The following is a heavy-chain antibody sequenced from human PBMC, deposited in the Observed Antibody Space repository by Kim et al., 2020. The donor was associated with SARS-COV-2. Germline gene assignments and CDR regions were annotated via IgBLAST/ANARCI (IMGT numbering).Heavy chain of an antibody. Sequence: GGSLRLSCAASGFTFSSYEMNWVRQAPGKGLEWVSYISSSGSTIYYADSVKGRFTISRDNAKNSLYLQMNSLRAEDTAVYYCARDPVAAAGTPLGWGQGTLVTVSS. CDR1: GFTFSSYE. CDR3: ARDPVAAAGTPLG. CDR2: ISSSGSTI. D-gene: IGHD6-13*01. J-gene: IGHJ4*02. V-gene: IGHV3-48*03.